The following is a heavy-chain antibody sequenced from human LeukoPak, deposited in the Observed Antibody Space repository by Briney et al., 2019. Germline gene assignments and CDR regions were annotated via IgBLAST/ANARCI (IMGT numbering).Heavy chain of an antibody. J-gene: IGHJ4*02. CDR2: ISYDGSNK. CDR1: GFTFSSYA. Sequence: GGFLRLSCAASGFTFSSYAMHWVRQAPGKGLEWVAVISYDGSNKYYADSVKGRFTISRDNSKNTLYLQMNSLRVEDTAVYYCARGLSLRITFGGPMSGTDYWGQGTLVTVSS. V-gene: IGHV3-30-3*01. CDR3: ARGLSLRITFGGPMSGTDY. D-gene: IGHD3-16*01.